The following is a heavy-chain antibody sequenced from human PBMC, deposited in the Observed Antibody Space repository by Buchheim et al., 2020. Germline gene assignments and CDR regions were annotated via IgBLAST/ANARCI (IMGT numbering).Heavy chain of an antibody. CDR1: GFTFSSYA. Sequence: EVQLLESGGGLVQPGGSLRLSCAASGFTFSSYALNWVRQAPGKGLEWVSTIGSSSGPYYADSVKGRFTIYRDNSKNTLYPQMNSLRAEDTAIYYCARGNFPGYWGQGTL. J-gene: IGHJ4*02. CDR2: IGSSSGP. V-gene: IGHV3-23*01. D-gene: IGHD3-22*01. CDR3: ARGNFPGY.